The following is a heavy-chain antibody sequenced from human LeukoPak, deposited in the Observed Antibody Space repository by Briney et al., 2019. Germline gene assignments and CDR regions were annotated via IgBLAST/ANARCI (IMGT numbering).Heavy chain of an antibody. J-gene: IGHJ4*02. CDR1: GFTFSSYI. CDR3: ARDPNGSGPDFDY. D-gene: IGHD3-10*01. Sequence: GGSLRLSCAASGFTFSSYIMSWVRQAPGKGLEGVSSIWGSGDSTNYADSVKGRFTISRDNSKNTLYLQMNSLRVEDMAVYFCARDPNGSGPDFDYWGQGTLVTVSS. V-gene: IGHV3-23*01. CDR2: IWGSGDST.